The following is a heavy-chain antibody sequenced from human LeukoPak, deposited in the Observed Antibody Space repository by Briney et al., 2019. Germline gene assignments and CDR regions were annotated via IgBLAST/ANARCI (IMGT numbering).Heavy chain of an antibody. D-gene: IGHD3-10*01. Sequence: ASVKVSCKASGYTFTSYGISWVRQAPGQGLEWMGWISAYNGNTNCAQKLQGRVTITRDTSASTAYMELSSLRSEDTAVYYCARVRTGRFGDGRAFDIWGQGTMVTVSS. CDR2: ISAYNGNT. CDR1: GYTFTSYG. V-gene: IGHV1-18*01. CDR3: ARVRTGRFGDGRAFDI. J-gene: IGHJ3*02.